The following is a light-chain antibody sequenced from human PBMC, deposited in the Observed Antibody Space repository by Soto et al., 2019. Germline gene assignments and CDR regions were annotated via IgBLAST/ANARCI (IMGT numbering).Light chain of an antibody. CDR2: DAS. CDR3: QQYTRYPYT. Sequence: DIQMTQSPSTLSASVGDRVSISCRASQSLDKWLAWYQQKPGEAPKLLVSDASNLESGVSSRFTGSGSGTEFTLTISSLQPDDCATYDCQQYTRYPYTFGQGTKLEIK. CDR1: QSLDKW. J-gene: IGKJ2*01. V-gene: IGKV1-5*01.